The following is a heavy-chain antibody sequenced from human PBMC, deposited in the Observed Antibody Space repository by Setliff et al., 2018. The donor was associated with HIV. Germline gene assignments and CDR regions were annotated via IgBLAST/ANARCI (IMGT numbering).Heavy chain of an antibody. CDR3: ARGHGVYSGSYLAVYFDY. J-gene: IGHJ4*02. Sequence: PSETLSLTCAVSGYSISSGYYWGWIRQPPGKGLEWIGEINHSGSTNYKPSLKSRVTISVDMSKNQVSLKVSSVTAADTAVYYCARGHGVYSGSYLAVYFDYWGQGTLVTVSS. D-gene: IGHD1-26*01. V-gene: IGHV4-34*01. CDR1: GYSISSGYY. CDR2: INHSGST.